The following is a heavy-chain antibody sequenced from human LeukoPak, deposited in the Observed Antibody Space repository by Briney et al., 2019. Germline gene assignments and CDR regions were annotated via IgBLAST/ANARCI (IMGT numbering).Heavy chain of an antibody. V-gene: IGHV3-21*01. Sequence: GGSLRLSCAASGFTFSSYSMNWVRQAPGEGLEWVSSISSSSSYIYYADSVKGRFTISRDNAKNSLYLQMNSLRAEDTAVYYCARRSYSSSSVAFDPWGQGTLVTVSS. D-gene: IGHD6-6*01. J-gene: IGHJ5*02. CDR3: ARRSYSSSSVAFDP. CDR1: GFTFSSYS. CDR2: ISSSSSYI.